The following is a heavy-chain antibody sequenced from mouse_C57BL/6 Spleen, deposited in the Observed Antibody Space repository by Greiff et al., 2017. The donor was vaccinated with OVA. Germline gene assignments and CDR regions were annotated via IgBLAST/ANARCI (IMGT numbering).Heavy chain of an antibody. V-gene: IGHV5-4*03. CDR2: ISDGGSYT. CDR3: ARGDDYDAGYAMDY. J-gene: IGHJ4*01. CDR1: GFTFSSYA. D-gene: IGHD2-4*01. Sequence: EVKLQESGGGLVKPGGSLKLSCAASGFTFSSYAMSWVRQTPEKRLEWVATISDGGSYTYYPDNVKGRFTISRDNAKNNLYLQMSHLKSEDTAMYYCARGDDYDAGYAMDYWGQGTSVTVSS.